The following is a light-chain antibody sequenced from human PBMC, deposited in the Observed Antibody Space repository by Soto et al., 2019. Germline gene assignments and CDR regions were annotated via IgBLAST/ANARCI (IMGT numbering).Light chain of an antibody. CDR3: QQYDSYPCT. CDR1: QTISSW. J-gene: IGKJ1*01. V-gene: IGKV1-5*01. CDR2: DAS. Sequence: DIQMTQSPSTLSASIGDRVTITCRASQTISSWLAWYQQKPGKAPKLLIYDASSLESGVPSSFSGSGSGTEFTLTISSLQPDDFATYHCQQYDSYPCTFGQGTKVEIK.